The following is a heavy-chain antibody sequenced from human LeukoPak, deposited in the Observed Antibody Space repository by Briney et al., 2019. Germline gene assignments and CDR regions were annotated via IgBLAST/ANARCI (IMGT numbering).Heavy chain of an antibody. V-gene: IGHV1-69*10. CDR1: GGTFSSYA. CDR2: IIPILGTA. J-gene: IGHJ4*02. Sequence: SVKVSCKASGGTFSSYAISWVRQAPGQGLEWMGGIIPILGTANYAQKFQGRVTITADKSTSTAYMELSSLRSEDTAVYYCARDNRTSTQFDYWGQGTLVTVSS. CDR3: ARDNRTSTQFDY. D-gene: IGHD2/OR15-2a*01.